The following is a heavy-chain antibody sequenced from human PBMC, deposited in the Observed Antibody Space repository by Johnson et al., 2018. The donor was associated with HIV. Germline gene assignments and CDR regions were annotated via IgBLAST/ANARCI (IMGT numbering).Heavy chain of an antibody. V-gene: IGHV3-9*01. Sequence: VRLVESGGGLVQPGRSLRLSCAASGFTFGDYAMHWVRQRPGKGLEWVSGISWNSVNIEYADSVKGRFTISRDNAKNSLYLQMNSLRAEDTAVYYCAREDSAFDIWGQGTMVTVSS. J-gene: IGHJ3*02. CDR3: AREDSAFDI. CDR2: ISWNSVNI. CDR1: GFTFGDYA.